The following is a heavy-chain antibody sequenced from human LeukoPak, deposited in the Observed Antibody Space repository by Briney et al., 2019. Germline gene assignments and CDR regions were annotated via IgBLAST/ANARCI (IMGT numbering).Heavy chain of an antibody. Sequence: SETLSLTCAVSGYSISSGYYWGWIRQPPGKGLDWIGSIYHSGSTYYNPSLKSRVTISVDTSKNQFSLKLSSVTAADTAVYYCARHHCSSTSCSDAFYIWGQGTMVTVSS. D-gene: IGHD2-2*01. V-gene: IGHV4-38-2*01. CDR1: GYSISSGYY. CDR2: IYHSGST. CDR3: ARHHCSSTSCSDAFYI. J-gene: IGHJ3*02.